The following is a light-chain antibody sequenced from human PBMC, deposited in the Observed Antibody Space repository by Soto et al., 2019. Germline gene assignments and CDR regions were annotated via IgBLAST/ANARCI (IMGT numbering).Light chain of an antibody. CDR2: GAS. CDR1: QSVSSSY. CDR3: QQYGSSPRLT. V-gene: IGKV3-20*01. J-gene: IGKJ4*01. Sequence: EIVLTQSPGTLSLSPGERATLSCRASQSVSSSYLAWYQQKPGQAPRLLIYGASSRATGIPDRFSGSGSGTDFTLTISRLEPEVFAVYYCQQYGSSPRLTFGGGTKVEI.